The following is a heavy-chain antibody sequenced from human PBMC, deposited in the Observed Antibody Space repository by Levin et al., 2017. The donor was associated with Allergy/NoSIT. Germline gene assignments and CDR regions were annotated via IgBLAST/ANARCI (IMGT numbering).Heavy chain of an antibody. CDR3: ARDRSVYNSGFYYYGLHV. Sequence: PSQTLSLTCTVSGGSISSGGYYWTWIRQHPGKGLEWIGYIYDSDNTYYNPSLKSRVSISVDTSKNQFSLELSAVTAADTAVYYCARDRSVYNSGFYYYGLHVWGQGTTVTVSS. D-gene: IGHD5-24*01. V-gene: IGHV4-31*03. J-gene: IGHJ6*02. CDR1: GGSISSGGYY. CDR2: IYDSDNT.